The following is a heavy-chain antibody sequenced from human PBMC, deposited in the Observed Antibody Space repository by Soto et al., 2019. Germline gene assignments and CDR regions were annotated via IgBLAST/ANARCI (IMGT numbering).Heavy chain of an antibody. CDR2: ISGSGGST. Sequence: PGGSLRLSCAASGFTFSSYSMSWVRQAPGKGLEWVSAISGSGGSTYYADSVKGRFTISRDNSKNTLYLQMNSLRAEDTAVYYCANLRALYGDYFDYYGMDVWGQGTTVTVSS. V-gene: IGHV3-23*01. J-gene: IGHJ6*02. CDR1: GFTFSSYS. CDR3: ANLRALYGDYFDYYGMDV. D-gene: IGHD4-17*01.